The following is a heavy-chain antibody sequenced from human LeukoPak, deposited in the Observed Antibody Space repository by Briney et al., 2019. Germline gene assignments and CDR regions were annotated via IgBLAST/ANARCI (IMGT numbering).Heavy chain of an antibody. CDR3: ARTTIGVAGPYYYYYMDV. D-gene: IGHD6-19*01. Sequence: PGGSLRLSCAASGFTFSSYEMNWVRQAPGKGLEWVSYISSSGSTIYYADSVKGRFTISRDNAKNSLYLQMNSLRAEDTALYYCARTTIGVAGPYYYYYMDVWGKGTTVTISS. CDR2: ISSSGSTI. CDR1: GFTFSSYE. V-gene: IGHV3-48*03. J-gene: IGHJ6*03.